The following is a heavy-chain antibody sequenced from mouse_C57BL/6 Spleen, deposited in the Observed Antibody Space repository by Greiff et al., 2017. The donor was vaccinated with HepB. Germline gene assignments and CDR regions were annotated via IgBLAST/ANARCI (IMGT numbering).Heavy chain of an antibody. CDR2: IRSKSNNYAT. CDR3: VRWGGYYGFDY. Sequence: EVKLVESGGGLVQPKGSLKLSCAASGFSFNTYAMNWVRQAPGKGLEWVARIRSKSNNYATYYADSVKDRFTISRDDSESMLYLQMNNLKTEDTAMYYCVRWGGYYGFDYWGQGTTLTVSS. J-gene: IGHJ2*01. CDR1: GFSFNTYA. V-gene: IGHV10-1*01. D-gene: IGHD2-3*01.